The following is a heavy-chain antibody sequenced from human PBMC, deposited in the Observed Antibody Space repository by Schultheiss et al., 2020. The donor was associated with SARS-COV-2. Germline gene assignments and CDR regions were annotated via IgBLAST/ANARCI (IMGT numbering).Heavy chain of an antibody. D-gene: IGHD3-10*01. CDR2: INPNSGGT. J-gene: IGHJ4*02. CDR3: ATGPHGGFDY. Sequence: ASVKVSCKASGYTFTDYYIHWVRQAPGQGLEWMGWINPNSGGTNYAQKFQGWVTMTRDTSISTAYMELSSLRSEDTAVYYCATGPHGGFDYWGQGTLVTVSS. CDR1: GYTFTDYY. V-gene: IGHV1-2*04.